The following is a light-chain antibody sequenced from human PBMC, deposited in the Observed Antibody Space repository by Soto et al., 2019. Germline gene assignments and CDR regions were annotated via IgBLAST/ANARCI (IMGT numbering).Light chain of an antibody. J-gene: IGKJ4*01. V-gene: IGKV3-20*01. CDR2: GAS. CDR1: QSVSSNY. Sequence: EIVLTQSPGTLSLSPGARATLSCRASQSVSSNYLAWYQQKPSQAPRLLIYGASSRATGIPDRFSGSGSGTAFTLTISRLEPEDFAVYYCQQYDTSPPLTFGGGTKVEVK. CDR3: QQYDTSPPLT.